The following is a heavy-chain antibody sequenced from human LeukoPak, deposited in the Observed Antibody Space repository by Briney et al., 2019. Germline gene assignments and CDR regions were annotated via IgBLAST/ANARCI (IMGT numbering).Heavy chain of an antibody. D-gene: IGHD3-10*01. CDR2: IYTSGST. V-gene: IGHV4-61*02. Sequence: PSETLSLTCTVSGGSISNGSYYWSWIRQPAGKGLEWIGRIYTSGSTNYNPSLKSRVTISVDTSKNQFSLKLSSVTAADTAVYYCARDRGASRYYYGSGSYDYWGQGTPVTVSS. CDR1: GGSISNGSYY. CDR3: ARDRGASRYYYGSGSYDY. J-gene: IGHJ4*02.